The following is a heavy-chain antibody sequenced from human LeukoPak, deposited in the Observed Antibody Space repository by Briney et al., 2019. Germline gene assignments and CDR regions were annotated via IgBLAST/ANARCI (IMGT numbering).Heavy chain of an antibody. J-gene: IGHJ4*02. D-gene: IGHD3-16*01. CDR2: MSAGGTST. Sequence: RGSLRLSCVAPGFTSSFYAMSWVRQAPGKGLEWVSGMSAGGTSTYSADSVKGRFTISTDNSTNTLCLHRERLRAEDTAIYYGSKIRGIVITFGGVIFDSWGQGTLATVSA. CDR3: SKIRGIVITFGGVIFDS. V-gene: IGHV3-23*01. CDR1: GFTSSFYA.